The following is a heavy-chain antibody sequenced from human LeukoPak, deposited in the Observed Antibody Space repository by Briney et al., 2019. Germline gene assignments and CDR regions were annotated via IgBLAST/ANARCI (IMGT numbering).Heavy chain of an antibody. CDR1: GFTFSSYW. Sequence: PGGSLRLSCAASGFTFSSYWMSWVRQAPGKGLEWVANIKLDGSEKYYVDSVKGRFTISRDNAMNSLYLQMNILRAEDTAVYYCAGARGAHLSDYWGQGTLVTV. CDR2: IKLDGSEK. CDR3: AGARGAHLSDY. J-gene: IGHJ4*02. D-gene: IGHD3-10*01. V-gene: IGHV3-7*01.